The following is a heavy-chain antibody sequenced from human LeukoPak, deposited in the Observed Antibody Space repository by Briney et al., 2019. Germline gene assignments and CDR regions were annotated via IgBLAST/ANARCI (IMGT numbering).Heavy chain of an antibody. D-gene: IGHD6-13*01. CDR2: INPNSGGT. J-gene: IGHJ4*02. CDR3: ARDLPRIAAAVGRNDY. CDR1: GYTFSNYD. Sequence: GASVKVSCKGSGYTFSNYDINWVRQAPGQGLEWMGWINPNSGGTNYAQKFQGRVTMTRDTSISTAYMELSRLRSDDTAVYYCARDLPRIAAAVGRNDYWGQGTLVTVSS. V-gene: IGHV1-2*02.